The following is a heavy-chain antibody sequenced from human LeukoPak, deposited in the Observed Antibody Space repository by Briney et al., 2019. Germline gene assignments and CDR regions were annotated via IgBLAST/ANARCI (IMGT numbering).Heavy chain of an antibody. J-gene: IGHJ5*01. Sequence: PGGSLRLSCAASGFTFSSYWMHWVRQAPGKGLVWVSRINSDGSSTSYAGSVKGQFTISRDNAKNSLYLQMNSLRAEDTAFYHCARDYSASGSYDSWGQGTLVTVSS. CDR1: GFTFSSYW. CDR3: ARDYSASGSYDS. D-gene: IGHD1-26*01. CDR2: INSDGSST. V-gene: IGHV3-74*01.